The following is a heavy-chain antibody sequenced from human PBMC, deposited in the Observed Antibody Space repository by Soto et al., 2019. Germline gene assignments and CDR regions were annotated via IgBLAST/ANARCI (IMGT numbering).Heavy chain of an antibody. CDR3: TTDNNYDILTGYYVDYYYYGMDV. J-gene: IGHJ6*02. CDR2: IKSKTDGGTT. D-gene: IGHD3-9*01. V-gene: IGHV3-15*07. CDR1: GFTFNNAW. Sequence: GGSLRLSCAASGFTFNNAWMNWVRQAPGKGLEWVGRIKSKTDGGTTDYAAPVKGRFTISRDDSKNTLYLQMNSLKTEDTAVYYCTTDNNYDILTGYYVDYYYYGMDVWGQGTTVTVSS.